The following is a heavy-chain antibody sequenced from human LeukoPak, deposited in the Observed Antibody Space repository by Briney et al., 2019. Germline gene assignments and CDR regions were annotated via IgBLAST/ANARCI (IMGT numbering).Heavy chain of an antibody. J-gene: IGHJ4*02. V-gene: IGHV1-69*06. D-gene: IGHD5-24*01. Sequence: SVKVSCKASGGTFSSHAISWVRQAPGQGLEWMGRIIPIFGTANYAQKSQGRVTITADKSTSTAYMELSSLRSEDTAVYYCARDRNSGEMATITDYWGQGTLVTVSS. CDR1: GGTFSSHA. CDR2: IIPIFGTA. CDR3: ARDRNSGEMATITDY.